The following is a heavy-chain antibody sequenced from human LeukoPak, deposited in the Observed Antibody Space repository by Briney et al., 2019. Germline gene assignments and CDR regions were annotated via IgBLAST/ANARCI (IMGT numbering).Heavy chain of an antibody. CDR2: INPKSGDT. CDR1: GYTFTGYY. Sequence: GSVKVSCKASGYTFTGYYIHWVRQAPGQGLEWMGWINPKSGDTNYAQKFQGRVTMTRDTSISTAYMELSSLKYDDTAVYYCARDSGTYYGSDSWGQGTLVTVSS. J-gene: IGHJ4*02. CDR3: ARDSGTYYGSDS. D-gene: IGHD1-26*01. V-gene: IGHV1-2*02.